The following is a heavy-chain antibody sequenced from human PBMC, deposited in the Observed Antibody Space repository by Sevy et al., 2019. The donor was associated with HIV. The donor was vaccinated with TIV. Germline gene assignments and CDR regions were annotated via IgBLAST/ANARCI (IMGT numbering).Heavy chain of an antibody. CDR3: ARGGYYYDNAAYYALDS. D-gene: IGHD3-22*01. V-gene: IGHV3-33*01. Sequence: GGSLRLSCAATGFTFSNYAMHWVRQAPGKGMEWVAIIWSDGAYQYHGDSVKGRFTISRDNSKNTLYLQMNHVRVKATAEYYCARGGYYYDNAAYYALDSWGQGTLVTVSS. CDR2: IWSDGAYQ. J-gene: IGHJ4*02. CDR1: GFTFSNYA.